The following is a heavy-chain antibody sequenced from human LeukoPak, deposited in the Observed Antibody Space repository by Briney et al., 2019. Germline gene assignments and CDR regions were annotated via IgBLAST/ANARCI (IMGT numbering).Heavy chain of an antibody. CDR1: GGSISGYY. CDR3: ARHRYSSSWYIDY. D-gene: IGHD6-13*01. J-gene: IGHJ4*02. CDR2: IFYSGST. V-gene: IGHV4-59*01. Sequence: SETLSLTCTVSGGSISGYYWSWIRQPPGKGLEWFGYIFYSGSTNYNSSLKSRVTISLDTSKNQFSLKLNSVTAADTAVYYCARHRYSSSWYIDYWGQGTLVTVSS.